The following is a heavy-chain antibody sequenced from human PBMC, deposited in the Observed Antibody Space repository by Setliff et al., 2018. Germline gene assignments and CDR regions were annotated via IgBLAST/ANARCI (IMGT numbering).Heavy chain of an antibody. J-gene: IGHJ3*02. CDR1: GGTFSSYA. CDR3: ARPYYDSRYAFDI. CDR2: IIPIFATA. D-gene: IGHD3-22*01. V-gene: IGHV1-69*05. Sequence: SVKVSCKASGGTFSSYAISWVRQAPGQGLEWMGGIIPIFATANYPQKFQGRVTTTTDESTRTAYMELSSLRSEDTAVYYCARPYYDSRYAFDIWGQGTMVTVSS.